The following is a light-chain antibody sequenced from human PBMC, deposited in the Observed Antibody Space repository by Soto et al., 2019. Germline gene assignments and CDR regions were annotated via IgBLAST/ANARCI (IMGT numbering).Light chain of an antibody. CDR1: QSVLYTSNNKNY. J-gene: IGKJ2*01. Sequence: DIMMTQSPDSLAVSLGERATINCKSSQSVLYTSNNKNYLAWYQQKPGQSPKLLIYWASTREAGVPDRFSGSGSGTHFTLTISSLQAEDVAVYYCQQYYTTPQTFGQGTKLEIK. CDR2: WAS. CDR3: QQYYTTPQT. V-gene: IGKV4-1*01.